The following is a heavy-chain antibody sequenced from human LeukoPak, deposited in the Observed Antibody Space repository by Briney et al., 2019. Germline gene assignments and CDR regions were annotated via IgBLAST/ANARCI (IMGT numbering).Heavy chain of an antibody. CDR3: ARGYCSGGSCYFDY. D-gene: IGHD2-15*01. CDR2: IIPIFGTA. Sequence: SVKVSCKASGGTFSRYSISWVRQAPGQGPEWMGRIIPIFGTANYAQKFQGRVTITTDESTSTAYMELSSLRSEDTAVYYCARGYCSGGSCYFDYWGQGTLVTVSS. J-gene: IGHJ4*02. V-gene: IGHV1-69*05. CDR1: GGTFSRYS.